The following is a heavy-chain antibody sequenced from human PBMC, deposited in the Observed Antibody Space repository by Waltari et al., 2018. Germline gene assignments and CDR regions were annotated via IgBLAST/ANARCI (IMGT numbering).Heavy chain of an antibody. CDR1: GGSISSYY. V-gene: IGHV4-59*01. D-gene: IGHD3-10*01. CDR2: IYYSGRT. CDR3: ARARLPPLVRGVMYAFDI. Sequence: QVQLQESGPGLVKPSETLSLTCTVSGGSISSYYWSWIRQPPGKGLEWIGDIYYSGRTNYNPSLKSRVTISVDTSKNQCSLKLSAVTAAETAVYYCARARLPPLVRGVMYAFDIWGQGTMVTVSS. J-gene: IGHJ3*02.